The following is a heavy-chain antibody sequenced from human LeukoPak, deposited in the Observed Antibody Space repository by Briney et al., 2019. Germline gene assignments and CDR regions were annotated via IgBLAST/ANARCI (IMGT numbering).Heavy chain of an antibody. CDR1: GGSISSYY. J-gene: IGHJ5*02. V-gene: IGHV4-4*07. Sequence: PSETLSLTCTVSGGSISSYYGIWLRQPAGKGLEGIGRIYTSGSTNYNPSLKSRVTMSVDTSKNQFSLKLSSVTAADTAVYYCARDPAFGAEVSSSEGHWFDPWGQGTLVTVSS. CDR3: ARDPAFGAEVSSSEGHWFDP. CDR2: IYTSGST. D-gene: IGHD6-6*01.